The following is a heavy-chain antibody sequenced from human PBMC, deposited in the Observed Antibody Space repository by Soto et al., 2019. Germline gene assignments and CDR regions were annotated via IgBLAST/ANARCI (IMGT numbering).Heavy chain of an antibody. CDR1: GGSISSYY. J-gene: IGHJ3*02. Sequence: QVQLQESGPGLVKPSETLSLTCTVSGGSISSYYWSWIRQPPGKGLEWIGYIYYSGSTNYNPSLKSRVTRSVDTSKNQFSLKLSSVTAADTAVYYCARHFTYYDILTGYYASDAFDIWGQGTMVTVSS. V-gene: IGHV4-59*08. CDR3: ARHFTYYDILTGYYASDAFDI. D-gene: IGHD3-9*01. CDR2: IYYSGST.